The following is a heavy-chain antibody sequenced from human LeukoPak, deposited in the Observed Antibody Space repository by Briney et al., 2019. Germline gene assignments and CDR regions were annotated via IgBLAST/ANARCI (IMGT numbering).Heavy chain of an antibody. CDR1: GFTFSSYA. D-gene: IGHD6-19*01. J-gene: IGHJ4*02. CDR3: AKYPSAIGVAGRGHFDY. V-gene: IGHV3-23*01. Sequence: SGGSLRLSCAASGFTFSSYAMSWVRQAPGKGLEWVSAISGSGGSTYYADSVKGRFTISRDNSKNTLYLQMNSLRAEDTAVYYCAKYPSAIGVAGRGHFDYWGQGTLVTVSS. CDR2: ISGSGGST.